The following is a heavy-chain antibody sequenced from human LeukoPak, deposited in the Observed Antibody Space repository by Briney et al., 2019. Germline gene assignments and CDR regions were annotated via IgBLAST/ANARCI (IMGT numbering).Heavy chain of an antibody. CDR1: GFTVSSNY. CDR3: ARGSDSGYDWEYYFDY. CDR2: IYSGGST. Sequence: GGSLRLSCAASGFTVSSNYMSWVRQAPGKGLEWVSVIYSGGSTYYADSVKGRFTISRDNSKNTLYLQMNSLRAEDTAVYYCARGSDSGYDWEYYFDYWGQGTLVTVSS. J-gene: IGHJ4*02. V-gene: IGHV3-53*01. D-gene: IGHD5-12*01.